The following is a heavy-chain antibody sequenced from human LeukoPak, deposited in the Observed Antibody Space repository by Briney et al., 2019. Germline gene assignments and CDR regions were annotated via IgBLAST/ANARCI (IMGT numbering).Heavy chain of an antibody. J-gene: IGHJ4*02. CDR3: AREGGGFCSGSSCPGVDY. Sequence: GRSLRLSCAASGFSFSSYVMHWVRQAPGKGLEWVAGIWYDGTNKNYGDSVKGRFTISRDNSKNIVYLQMIGLRGEDSAVYYCAREGGGFCSGSSCPGVDYWGQGTLVSVSS. D-gene: IGHD2-15*01. CDR2: IWYDGTNK. CDR1: GFSFSSYV. V-gene: IGHV3-33*01.